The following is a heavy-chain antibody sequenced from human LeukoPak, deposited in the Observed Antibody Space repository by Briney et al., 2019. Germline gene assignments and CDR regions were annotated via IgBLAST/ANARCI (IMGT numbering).Heavy chain of an antibody. CDR2: MNPNSGNT. D-gene: IGHD1-14*01. CDR3: ARAPEPYLPWGMDV. V-gene: IGHV1-8*01. CDR1: GYTFTSYD. Sequence: ASVKVSCKASGYTFTSYDINWVRQATGQGLEWMGWMNPNSGNTGYAQKFQGRVTMTRNTSISTAYMELSSLRSEDTAVYYCARAPEPYLPWGMDVWGQGTTVTVSS. J-gene: IGHJ6*02.